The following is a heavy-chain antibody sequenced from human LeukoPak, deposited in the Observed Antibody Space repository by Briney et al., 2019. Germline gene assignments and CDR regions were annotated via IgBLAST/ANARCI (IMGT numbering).Heavy chain of an antibody. CDR1: GFTFSSYA. V-gene: IGHV3-30*14. CDR3: ARGGDCSSTSCYVGHFDY. D-gene: IGHD2-2*01. J-gene: IGHJ4*02. CDR2: ISYDGSNK. Sequence: GGSLRLSCAASGFTFSSYAMHWVRQAPGKGLEWVAVISYDGSNKYYADSVKGRFTISRDNSKNTLYLQMNSLRAEDTAVYYCARGGDCSSTSCYVGHFDYWGQGTLVTVSS.